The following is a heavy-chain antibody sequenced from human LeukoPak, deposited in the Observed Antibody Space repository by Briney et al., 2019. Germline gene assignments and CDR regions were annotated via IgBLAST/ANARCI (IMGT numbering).Heavy chain of an antibody. J-gene: IGHJ5*02. CDR3: VRDVNWGKLLS. Sequence: SQTLSLTCAISGDSVSSNSAAWTWIRQSPSRGLEWLGRTYYRSKWYNDYAVSVKSRITINTDTSKNQFSLQLNSVTPEDTAIHYCVRDVNWGKLLSWGQGTLVTVSS. CDR1: GDSVSSNSAA. D-gene: IGHD7-27*01. V-gene: IGHV6-1*01. CDR2: TYYRSKWYN.